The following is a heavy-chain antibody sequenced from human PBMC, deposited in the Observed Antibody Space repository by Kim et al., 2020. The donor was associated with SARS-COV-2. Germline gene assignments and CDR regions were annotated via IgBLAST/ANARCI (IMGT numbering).Heavy chain of an antibody. V-gene: IGHV3-21*06. D-gene: IGHD5-12*01. CDR3: ARDRNTKARIGGMDI. Sequence: ESVRCRFTISRDNAKNSRYMKMNSLITENTAVYYCARDRNTKARIGGMDIWGQGTTVTVSS. J-gene: IGHJ6*02.